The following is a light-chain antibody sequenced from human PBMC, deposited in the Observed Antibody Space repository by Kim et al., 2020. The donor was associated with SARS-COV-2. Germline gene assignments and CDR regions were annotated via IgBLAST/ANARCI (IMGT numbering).Light chain of an antibody. J-gene: IGLJ2*01. CDR3: QAWDSSTAWVV. CDR1: KLGDKY. Sequence: SYELTQPPSVSVSPGQTASITCSGDKLGDKYACWYQQKPGQSSVLVIYQDSKRPSGIPERFSGSNSGNTATLTISGTQAMDEADYYCQAWDSSTAWVVFGGGTQLTVL. CDR2: QDS. V-gene: IGLV3-1*01.